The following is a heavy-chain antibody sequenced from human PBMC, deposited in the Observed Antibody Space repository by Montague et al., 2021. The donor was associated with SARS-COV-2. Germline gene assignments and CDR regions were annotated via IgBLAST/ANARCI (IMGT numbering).Heavy chain of an antibody. CDR2: XDWDDDK. J-gene: IGHJ4*02. CDR3: ARSFSIFGVVIIPAYFDY. Sequence: PELVKPXQTLTLTCTFSGFSLSTSGMCVSWIRQPPGKALEWLALXDWDDDKYYSTSLKTRLTISKDTSKNQVVLTMTNMDPVDTATYYCARSFSIFGVVIIPAYFDYWGQGTLVTVSS. D-gene: IGHD3-3*01. CDR1: GFSLSTSGMC. V-gene: IGHV2-70*01.